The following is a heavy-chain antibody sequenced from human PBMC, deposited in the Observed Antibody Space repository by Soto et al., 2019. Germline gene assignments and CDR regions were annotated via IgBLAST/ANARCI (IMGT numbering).Heavy chain of an antibody. V-gene: IGHV4-39*01. CDR3: ARHLTIFGGLDY. Sequence: SETLSLTCTVSGGSISSSSYYWGWIRQPPGKGLEWIGSIYYSGSTYYNPSLKSRVTISVDTSKNQFSLKLSSVTAADTAVYYCARHLTIFGGLDYWGQGTLVTVSS. CDR1: GGSISSSSYY. CDR2: IYYSGST. D-gene: IGHD3-3*01. J-gene: IGHJ4*02.